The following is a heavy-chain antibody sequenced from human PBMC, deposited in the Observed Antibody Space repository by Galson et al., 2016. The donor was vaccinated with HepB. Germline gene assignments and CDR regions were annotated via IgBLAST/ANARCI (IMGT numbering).Heavy chain of an antibody. CDR1: GFTLSRHS. CDR2: IRGSGGRT. CDR3: AKSGFFGELDK. D-gene: IGHD3-10*01. V-gene: IGHV3-23*01. Sequence: SLRLSCAGSGFTLSRHSMNWVRQAPGKGLEWVAAIRGSGGRTSYEDSVRGRFTISRDNSKNTLFLRMNSVGVEDTAVYFCAKSGFFGELDKWGQGTGVVVSS. J-gene: IGHJ4*02.